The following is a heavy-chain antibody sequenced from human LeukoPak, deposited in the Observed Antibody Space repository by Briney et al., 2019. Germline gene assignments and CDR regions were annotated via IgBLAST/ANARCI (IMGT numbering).Heavy chain of an antibody. Sequence: GGSLRLSCSASGFYFGGYAMSWVRQAPGKGLEWVSGIGGRGDTTSYTDSVKGRFTISRDNSRNILYLQMNSLRAEDTAVYYCARAQRYCSSTSCYLYFDYWGQGTLVTVSS. D-gene: IGHD2-2*01. J-gene: IGHJ4*02. CDR1: GFYFGGYA. CDR2: IGGRGDTT. V-gene: IGHV3-23*01. CDR3: ARAQRYCSSTSCYLYFDY.